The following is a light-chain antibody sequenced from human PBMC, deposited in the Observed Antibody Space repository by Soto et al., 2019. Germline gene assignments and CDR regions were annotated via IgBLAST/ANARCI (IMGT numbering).Light chain of an antibody. J-gene: IGKJ1*01. V-gene: IGKV1-5*03. CDR2: KAS. CDR3: QHYNSYSEA. CDR1: QTISSW. Sequence: DIQMTQSPSTLSGSVGDRVTITCRASQTISSWLAWCQKKPGKAPKLLIYKASTLKSGVPSRFSGSGSGTEFTLTISSLQPDDFATYYCQHYNSYSEAFGQGTKVELK.